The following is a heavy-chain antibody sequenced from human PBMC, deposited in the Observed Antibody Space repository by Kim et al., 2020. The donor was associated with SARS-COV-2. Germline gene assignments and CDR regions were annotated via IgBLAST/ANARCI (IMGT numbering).Heavy chain of an antibody. CDR1: GDSISRSSNY. J-gene: IGHJ4*02. Sequence: SETLSLTCTVSGDSISRSSNYWGWIRQPPGKGLEWIGSSNYSGNTYYNPSLKSRVTISVDTSKNQFSLKMRSVTAADTAVYYCARLVSENSAVEYWGQGALVTVSS. CDR2: SNYSGNT. V-gene: IGHV4-39*01. CDR3: ARLVSENSAVEY.